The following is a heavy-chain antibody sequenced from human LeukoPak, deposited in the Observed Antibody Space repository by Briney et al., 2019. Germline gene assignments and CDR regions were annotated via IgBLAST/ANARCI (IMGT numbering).Heavy chain of an antibody. Sequence: GGSLRLSCAASGFTFSSYGMHWVRQAPGKGLEWVAVISYGGSNKNYADSVKGRFTISRDNAKNTLYLHMNSLRADDTAVYYCARGGSCSGGNCKYTRKEIGYWGQGTLVTVSS. D-gene: IGHD2-15*01. CDR2: ISYGGSNK. CDR1: GFTFSSYG. V-gene: IGHV3-30*03. J-gene: IGHJ4*02. CDR3: ARGGSCSGGNCKYTRKEIGY.